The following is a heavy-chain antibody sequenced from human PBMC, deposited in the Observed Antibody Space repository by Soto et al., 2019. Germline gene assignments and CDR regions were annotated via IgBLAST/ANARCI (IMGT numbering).Heavy chain of an antibody. D-gene: IGHD3-9*01. CDR3: AREGTYYDILTGLDSYYYYGMDV. Sequence: EVQLVGSGGVLVKPGGSLRLSCAASGFTFSSYSMNWVRQAPGKGLEWVSSISSSSSYIYYADSVKGRFTIARDNAKNSLYLQMNTLRAEETAVYYCAREGTYYDILTGLDSYYYYGMDVWGQGTTVTVSS. V-gene: IGHV3-21*01. CDR2: ISSSSSYI. CDR1: GFTFSSYS. J-gene: IGHJ6*02.